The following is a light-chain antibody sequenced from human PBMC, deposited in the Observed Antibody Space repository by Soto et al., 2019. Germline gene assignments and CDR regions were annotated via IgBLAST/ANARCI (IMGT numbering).Light chain of an antibody. V-gene: IGKV3-11*01. Sequence: EIVMTQSPATLSVSPGERATLSCRASHRVSSYLTWYQQKPGQAPRLLIYDASNRATGIPVRFSGSGSGTDFTLNISSLEPEDFAVYYCQQRSSWPLTFGGGT. J-gene: IGKJ4*01. CDR1: HRVSSY. CDR2: DAS. CDR3: QQRSSWPLT.